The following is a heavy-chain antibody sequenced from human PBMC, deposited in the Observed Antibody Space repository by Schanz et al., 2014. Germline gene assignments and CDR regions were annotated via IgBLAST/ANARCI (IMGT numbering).Heavy chain of an antibody. Sequence: QVQVVQSGGGLVKPGGSLRLSCAASGFVFGDYYMSWVRQAPGKGLEWVSAISGSGGSTYYADSVKGRFTISRDNAKNSLYLEMNSLRAEDTAVYYCVRDSFFAFDYWGQGTLVTVSS. CDR1: GFVFGDYY. CDR2: ISGSGGST. J-gene: IGHJ4*02. CDR3: VRDSFFAFDY. V-gene: IGHV3-11*04. D-gene: IGHD3-3*01.